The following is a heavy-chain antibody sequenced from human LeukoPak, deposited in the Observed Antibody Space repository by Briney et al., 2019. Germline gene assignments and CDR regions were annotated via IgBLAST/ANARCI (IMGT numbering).Heavy chain of an antibody. Sequence: ASAKVSWKASGYTFTSYGISWVRQAPGQGLEWMGWIDASNGNTNYAQKVQGRVTITTDTSTTTAYMELRSLRFDDTAVYYCARDYDYVPDFWGQGTLVTVSS. CDR3: ARDYDYVPDF. D-gene: IGHD3-16*01. CDR2: IDASNGNT. J-gene: IGHJ4*02. V-gene: IGHV1-18*01. CDR1: GYTFTSYG.